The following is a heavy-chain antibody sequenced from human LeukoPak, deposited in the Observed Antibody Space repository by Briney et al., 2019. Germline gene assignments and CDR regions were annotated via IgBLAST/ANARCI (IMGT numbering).Heavy chain of an antibody. Sequence: GGSLRLSCAASGFTFSSYAMSWVRQAPGKGLEWVSYISSSGSTISYADSVKGRFTISRDNAKNSLYLQMNSLRAEDTAVYYCARTRYPNTFDIWGQGTMVTVSS. D-gene: IGHD1-1*01. CDR3: ARTRYPNTFDI. J-gene: IGHJ3*02. CDR1: GFTFSSYA. CDR2: ISSSGSTI. V-gene: IGHV3-48*04.